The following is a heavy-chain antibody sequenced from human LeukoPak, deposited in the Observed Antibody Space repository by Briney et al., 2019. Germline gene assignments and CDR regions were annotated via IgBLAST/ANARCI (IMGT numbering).Heavy chain of an antibody. CDR3: ARFYGGSALDN. J-gene: IGHJ3*02. CDR1: GFTFSAYW. Sequence: GGSPRLSCAASGFTFSAYWMHWVRQAPGKGLVWVSRINSDGFSIAYADSVKGRFTISRDNAKNTLYLHMNSLRAEDTAVYYCARFYGGSALDNWGQGTMVTVSS. CDR2: INSDGFSI. D-gene: IGHD3-16*01. V-gene: IGHV3-74*01.